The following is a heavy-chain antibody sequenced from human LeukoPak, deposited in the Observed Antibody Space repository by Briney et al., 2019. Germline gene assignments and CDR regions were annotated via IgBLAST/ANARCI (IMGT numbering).Heavy chain of an antibody. CDR2: IIPIFGTA. CDR3: ARDEVSGSKGDAFDI. V-gene: IGHV1-69*13. CDR1: GGTFSSYA. Sequence: SSVKVSCKASGGTFSSYAISWVRQAPGQGLEWMGGIIPIFGTANYAQKFQGRVTITADESTSTAYMELSSLRSEDTAVYYCARDEVSGSKGDAFDIWGQGTMVTVSS. D-gene: IGHD3-10*01. J-gene: IGHJ3*02.